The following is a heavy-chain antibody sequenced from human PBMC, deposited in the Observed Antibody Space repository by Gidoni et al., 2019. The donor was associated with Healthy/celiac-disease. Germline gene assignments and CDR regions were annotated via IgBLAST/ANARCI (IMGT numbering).Heavy chain of an antibody. V-gene: IGHV3-74*01. D-gene: IGHD2-21*02. J-gene: IGHJ5*02. CDR3: ARAAIWWFDP. CDR2: INRDGSST. CDR1: GFTFSSYW. Sequence: EVQLVESGGGLVQPGGSLSLSCAASGFTFSSYWMHWVREAPGKGLVWVSRINRDGSSTSYADSVKGRFTISRDNAKNTLYLQMNSLRAEDTAVYYCARAAIWWFDPWGQGTLVTVSS.